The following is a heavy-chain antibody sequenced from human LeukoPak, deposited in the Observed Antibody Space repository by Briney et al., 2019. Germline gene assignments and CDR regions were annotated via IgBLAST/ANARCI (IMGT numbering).Heavy chain of an antibody. Sequence: ASVKVSCKASGYTFTNYAMSWVRQAPGQGLEWMGWISTNTGSPTYAEGFTGRFVFSLDTSVSTAYLEISSLKAEDTAVYYCARDRYSIGWYSVFWGQGTLVIVSS. D-gene: IGHD6-25*01. CDR3: ARDRYSIGWYSVF. CDR2: ISTNTGSP. J-gene: IGHJ4*02. CDR1: GYTFTNYA. V-gene: IGHV7-4-1*02.